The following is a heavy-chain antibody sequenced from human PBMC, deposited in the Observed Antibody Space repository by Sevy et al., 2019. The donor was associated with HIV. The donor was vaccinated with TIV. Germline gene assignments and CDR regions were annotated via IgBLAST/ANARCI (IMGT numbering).Heavy chain of an antibody. CDR1: GFTFSNYR. J-gene: IGHJ6*02. V-gene: IGHV3-7*03. Sequence: GGSLRLSCAASGFTFSNYRMTWVRQAPGKGLEWVANIKRDGSERYYVASVKGRFTISRDNAKNSLYLQMNSLRADDTAVYYCARDCSSTTCLWGLDVWGQGTTVTVSS. D-gene: IGHD2-2*01. CDR2: IKRDGSER. CDR3: ARDCSSTTCLWGLDV.